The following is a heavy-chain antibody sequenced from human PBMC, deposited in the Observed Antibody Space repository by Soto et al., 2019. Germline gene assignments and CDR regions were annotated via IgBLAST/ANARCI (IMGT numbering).Heavy chain of an antibody. CDR1: GGTFSSYA. D-gene: IGHD3-3*01. CDR2: IIPIFGTA. CDR3: AKDFWSGFLSQNTGISEFDY. V-gene: IGHV1-69*06. J-gene: IGHJ4*02. Sequence: QVQLVQSGAEVKKPGSSVKVSCKASGGTFSSYAISWVRQAPGQGLEWMGGIIPIFGTANYAQKFQGRVTITADKSTSTAYMELSSLRSEDTAVYYCAKDFWSGFLSQNTGISEFDYWGQGTLVTVSS.